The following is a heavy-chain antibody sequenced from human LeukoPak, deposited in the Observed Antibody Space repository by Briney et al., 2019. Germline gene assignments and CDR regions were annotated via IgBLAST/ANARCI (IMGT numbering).Heavy chain of an antibody. CDR1: GFTFSSYN. CDR3: ARDCWDYGSGSYCGIDY. V-gene: IGHV3-21*03. CDR2: ITSSSNYV. Sequence: GGSLRLSCAASGFTFSSYNMNWVRQAPGKGLEWVSSITSSSNYVYYADSVRGRFTISRDNAKNSLYLQMNSLRAEDTTVYYCARDCWDYGSGSYCGIDYWGQGTLVTVSS. D-gene: IGHD3-10*01. J-gene: IGHJ4*02.